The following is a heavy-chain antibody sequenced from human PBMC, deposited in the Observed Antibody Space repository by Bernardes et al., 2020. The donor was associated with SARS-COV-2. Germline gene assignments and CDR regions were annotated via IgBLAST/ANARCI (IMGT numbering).Heavy chain of an antibody. Sequence: GGSLRLSCAASGFTFSDYGMHWVRQAPGKGLEWVAVIWYDGSDKYYADSVKGRFTISRDNSNNTLYLQMNSLRAEDTALYYCARVKWESTDWGQGTLVTVSS. CDR1: GFTFSDYG. V-gene: IGHV3-33*08. CDR2: IWYDGSDK. D-gene: IGHD1-26*01. CDR3: ARVKWESTD. J-gene: IGHJ4*02.